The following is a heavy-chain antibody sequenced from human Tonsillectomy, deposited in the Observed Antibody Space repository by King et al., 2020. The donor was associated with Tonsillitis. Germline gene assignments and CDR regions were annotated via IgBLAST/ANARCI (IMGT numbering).Heavy chain of an antibody. V-gene: IGHV3-33*01. J-gene: IGHJ6*02. CDR3: ARGGNHYYYYYGMDV. CDR2: IWYDGSNK. D-gene: IGHD1-14*01. Sequence: VQLVESGGGVVQPGRSLRLSCAASGFTFSSYGMHWVRQAPGKGLEWVAVIWYDGSNKYYADSVKGRFTISRDNSKNTLYLQMNSLRAEETAVYYCARGGNHYYYYYGMDVWGQGTTVTVSS. CDR1: GFTFSSYG.